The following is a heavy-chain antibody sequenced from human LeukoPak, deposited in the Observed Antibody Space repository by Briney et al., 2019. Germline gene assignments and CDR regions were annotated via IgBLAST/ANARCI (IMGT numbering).Heavy chain of an antibody. J-gene: IGHJ3*02. V-gene: IGHV3-33*01. CDR3: ARWGISAAHDAFDM. CDR1: GFTFSFYG. D-gene: IGHD6-13*01. CDR2: IWSHGNEK. Sequence: GRSLRLSCAASGFTFSFYGMHWVRQAPGKGLKSVAVIWSHGNEKYYADSVEGRFTVSRDNSKNTLYLQMNSLRDEDTAVYYCARWGISAAHDAFDMWGQRTMVTVSS.